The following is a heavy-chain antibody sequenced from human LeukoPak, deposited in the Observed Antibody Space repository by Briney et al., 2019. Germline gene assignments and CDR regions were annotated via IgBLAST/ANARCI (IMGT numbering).Heavy chain of an antibody. CDR3: ARGCSGGSCYRPEYFQH. Sequence: ASVKVSCKASGYTFTSYGISWVRQAPGQGLEWMGWISAYNGNTNYAQKLQGRVTMTTDTSTSTAYMELRSLRSDDTAVYYCARGCSGGSCYRPEYFQHWGQGTLVTVSS. D-gene: IGHD2-15*01. CDR1: GYTFTSYG. J-gene: IGHJ1*01. V-gene: IGHV1-18*01. CDR2: ISAYNGNT.